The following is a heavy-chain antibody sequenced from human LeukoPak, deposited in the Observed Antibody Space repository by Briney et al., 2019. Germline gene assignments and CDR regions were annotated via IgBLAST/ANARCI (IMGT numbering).Heavy chain of an antibody. D-gene: IGHD3-22*01. CDR3: ARGVRITMIVVD. CDR1: GDSVSSNSAA. V-gene: IGHV6-1*01. J-gene: IGHJ4*02. Sequence: SQTLSLTCDISGDSVSSNSAAWNWLRQSPSRGLEWLGRTYYRSKWYNDYAVSVKSRITINPDTSKNQFSLQLNSVTPEDTAVYYCARGVRITMIVVDWGQGTLVTVSS. CDR2: TYYRSKWYN.